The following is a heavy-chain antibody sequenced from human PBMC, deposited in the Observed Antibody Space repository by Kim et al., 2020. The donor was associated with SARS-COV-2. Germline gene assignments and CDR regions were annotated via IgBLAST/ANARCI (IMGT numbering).Heavy chain of an antibody. D-gene: IGHD6-13*01. Sequence: GGSLRLSCAVSGFTFSNYWMSWVRQAPGKGLERVANIKQHGNEKHYVDSVKGRFTISGDNAKKSLYLQMNSLRAEDTAVYYCARYNSRNYGMDVWGQGTTVTVSS. J-gene: IGHJ6*02. CDR3: ARYNSRNYGMDV. CDR1: GFTFSNYW. CDR2: IKQHGNEK. V-gene: IGHV3-7*03.